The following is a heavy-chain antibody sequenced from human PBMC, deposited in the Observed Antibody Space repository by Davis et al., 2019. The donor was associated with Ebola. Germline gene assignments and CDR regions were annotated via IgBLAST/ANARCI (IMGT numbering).Heavy chain of an antibody. CDR2: INHSGST. CDR1: GGSISSGDYY. V-gene: IGHV4-39*07. Sequence: SETLSLTCTVTGGSISSGDYYWSWIRQPPGKGLEWIGEINHSGSTNYNPSLKSRVTISVDTSKNQFSLKLSSVTAADTAVYYCARGPSIVNFDYWGQGTLVTVSS. D-gene: IGHD1-26*01. CDR3: ARGPSIVNFDY. J-gene: IGHJ4*02.